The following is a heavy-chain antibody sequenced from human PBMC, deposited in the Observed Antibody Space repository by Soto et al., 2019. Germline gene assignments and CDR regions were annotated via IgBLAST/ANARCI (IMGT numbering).Heavy chain of an antibody. V-gene: IGHV5-10-1*01. CDR2: IDPSDSYT. D-gene: IGHD3-3*01. J-gene: IGHJ3*02. Sequence: GESLKISCKGSGYSFSSYWITWVRQMPGKGLEWMGGIDPSDSYTNYSPSFQGHVTISADKSISTAYLQWSSLKASDTAMYYCARQAIFGVIIIAFDIWGQGTMVTVSS. CDR3: ARQAIFGVIIIAFDI. CDR1: GYSFSSYW.